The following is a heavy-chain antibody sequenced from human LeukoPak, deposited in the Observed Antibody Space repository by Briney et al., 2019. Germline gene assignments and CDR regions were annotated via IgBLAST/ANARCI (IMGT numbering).Heavy chain of an antibody. CDR1: GGSISSYY. Sequence: SETLSLTCTVSGGSISSYYWSWIRQPPGKGLEWIGYIYYSGSTNYNPSLKSRVTISVNTSKNQFSLKLSSVTAADTAVYYCVRGIDSRKLGYWAQGTLVTVSS. CDR3: VRGIDSRKLGY. CDR2: IYYSGST. V-gene: IGHV4-59*12. J-gene: IGHJ4*02. D-gene: IGHD3-3*01.